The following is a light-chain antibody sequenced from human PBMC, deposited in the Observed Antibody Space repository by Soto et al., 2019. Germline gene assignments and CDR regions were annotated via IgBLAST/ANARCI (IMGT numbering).Light chain of an antibody. CDR2: GAS. CDR3: QFFGSSRYT. V-gene: IGKV3-20*01. CDR1: QSISSSY. Sequence: EIVLTQSPGTLSLSPGERATLACRASQSISSSYLAWYQQKPRQAPRLLIYGASSRATGIADMFSGSGSGTEFTLTIRRREPEDFAVYYCQFFGSSRYTFGQGTKLEIK. J-gene: IGKJ2*01.